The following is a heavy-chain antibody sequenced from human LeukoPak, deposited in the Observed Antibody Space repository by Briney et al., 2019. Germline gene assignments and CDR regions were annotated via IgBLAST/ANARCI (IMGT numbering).Heavy chain of an antibody. CDR1: GFTFSSYV. CDR2: ISASGGNT. Sequence: GGSLRLSCAASGFTFSSYVMSWVRQAPGQGLEWVSAISASGGNTYYADSVKGRFTISRDNSKNTLYLQMNSLRAEDTAVYYCAKYSGYDDLDYWGQGTLVTVSS. V-gene: IGHV3-23*01. D-gene: IGHD5-12*01. J-gene: IGHJ4*02. CDR3: AKYSGYDDLDY.